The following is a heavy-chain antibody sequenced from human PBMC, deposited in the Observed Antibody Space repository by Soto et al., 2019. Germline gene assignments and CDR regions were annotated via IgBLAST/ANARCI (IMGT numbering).Heavy chain of an antibody. V-gene: IGHV4-4*02. J-gene: IGHJ5*01. CDR1: GGCVSAPYW. D-gene: IGHD1-1*01. Sequence: PSETLSLACTPSGGCVSAPYWWNWARESPNKGLEWIAEVHISGHSNYNPSLRSRVSVSIDSSKNQFYLNLNSVTAADKAIYYCARVRQGCSANNCYFDPWGQGTQVTAPQ. CDR3: ARVRQGCSANNCYFDP. CDR2: VHISGHS.